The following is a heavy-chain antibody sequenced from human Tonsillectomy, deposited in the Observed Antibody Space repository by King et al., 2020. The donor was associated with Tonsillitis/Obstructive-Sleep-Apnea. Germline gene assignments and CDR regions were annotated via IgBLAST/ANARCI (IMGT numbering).Heavy chain of an antibody. D-gene: IGHD2-15*01. CDR3: ARGIAS. V-gene: IGHV3-7*03. CDR2: IKPDGSEK. J-gene: IGHJ5*02. CDR1: GFIFSTYW. Sequence: VQLQESGGDLVHPGGSLRLSCAASGFIFSTYWMTWVRQAPGKGLEWVANIKPDGSEKYYVDSVKGRFTISRDNAKNFLFLQMNTLRADDTAVYYCARGIASWGQGTLVTVSS.